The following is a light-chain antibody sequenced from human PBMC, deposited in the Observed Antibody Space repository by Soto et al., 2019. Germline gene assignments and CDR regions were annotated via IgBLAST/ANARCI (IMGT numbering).Light chain of an antibody. V-gene: IGKV1-33*01. J-gene: IGKJ5*01. CDR2: DAS. CDR3: QQCENVPIT. Sequence: DIRMTQPPSSLSASVGDRVTIPCQASQDIATNLNWYQQKPGKAPKLLIYDASGLATGVPSRFRGSGSGTDFTLTINSLQPEDIATYYCQQCENVPITFGQGTRLEIK. CDR1: QDIATN.